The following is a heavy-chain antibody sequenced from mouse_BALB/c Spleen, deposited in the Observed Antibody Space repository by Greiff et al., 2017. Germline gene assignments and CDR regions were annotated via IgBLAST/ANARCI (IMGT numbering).Heavy chain of an antibody. D-gene: IGHD2-4*01. CDR3: AREGLRREWFAY. CDR1: GFSLTSYG. V-gene: IGHV2-9*02. CDR2: IWAGGST. Sequence: VQLQESGPGLVAPSQSLSITCTVSGFSLTSYGVHWVRQPPGKGLEWLGVIWAGGSTNYNSALMSRPSISKDNSKSQVFLKMNSLQTDDTAMYYCAREGLRREWFAYWGQGTLVTVSA. J-gene: IGHJ3*01.